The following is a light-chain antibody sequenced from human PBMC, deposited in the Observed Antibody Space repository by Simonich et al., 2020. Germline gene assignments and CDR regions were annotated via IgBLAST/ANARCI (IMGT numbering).Light chain of an antibody. V-gene: IGKV1-5*03. CDR2: NAS. CDR3: QQYNSYWT. Sequence: IRMTQYPSSLSASTGDRVTITCLASQSISSWLAWYQQKPGKVPKLLLYNASSLESGVPSRFSGSGSVTEFTLTISSLQPDDFATYYCQQYNSYWTFGQGTKVEIK. J-gene: IGKJ1*01. CDR1: QSISSW.